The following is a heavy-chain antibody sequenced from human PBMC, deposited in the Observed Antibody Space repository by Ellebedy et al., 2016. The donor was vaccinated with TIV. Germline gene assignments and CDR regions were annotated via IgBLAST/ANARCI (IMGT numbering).Heavy chain of an antibody. CDR1: GFTFSPYA. CDR2: IVGSGS. D-gene: IGHD5-18*01. Sequence: GESLKISCAASGFTFSPYAMAWVRQAPGKGLEWVSGIVGSGSQKYADSVKGRFTISRDNSKKTLYLQMNSLRAEDTAVYYCAKENPGWIQLWVSIDYWGQGTLVTVSS. V-gene: IGHV3-23*01. CDR3: AKENPGWIQLWVSIDY. J-gene: IGHJ4*02.